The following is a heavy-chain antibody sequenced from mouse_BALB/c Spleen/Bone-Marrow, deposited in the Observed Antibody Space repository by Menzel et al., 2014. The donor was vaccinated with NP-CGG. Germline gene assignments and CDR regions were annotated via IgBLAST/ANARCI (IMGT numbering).Heavy chain of an antibody. CDR2: IDPANGKT. CDR3: ARWEYYAMDY. V-gene: IGHV14-3*02. J-gene: IGHJ4*01. CDR1: GFNIKDTY. Sequence: DVQLVESGAELVKPGASVKLSCTASGFNIKDTYMHWVKQRPEQGLEWIGRIDPANGKTKYDPKFQGKATITADTSSNTAYLQLSSLTSEDTAAYYCARWEYYAMDYWGQGTSVTVSS. D-gene: IGHD4-1*01.